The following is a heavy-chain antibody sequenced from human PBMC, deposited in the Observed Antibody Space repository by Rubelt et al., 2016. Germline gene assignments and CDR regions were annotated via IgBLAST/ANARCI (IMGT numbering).Heavy chain of an antibody. D-gene: IGHD2-15*01. J-gene: IGHJ4*02. CDR1: GYTFTSLH. Sequence: QVQLVQSGAEVKEPGASVKVSCKTSGYTFTSLHINWVRQVTGQGLEWMGWMSPENGNADSAQRFQGRLTMTREISRTTAYMELTSLTFEDTAVYYCASGVDAGFDYWGRGSLVTVSS. CDR2: MSPENGNA. CDR3: ASGVDAGFDY. V-gene: IGHV1-8*01.